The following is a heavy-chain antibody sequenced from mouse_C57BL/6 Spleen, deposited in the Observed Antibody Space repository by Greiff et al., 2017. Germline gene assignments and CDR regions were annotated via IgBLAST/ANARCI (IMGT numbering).Heavy chain of an antibody. CDR2: IYPGSGST. J-gene: IGHJ1*03. D-gene: IGHD1-1*01. CDR3: ARRGYGSSYEWYFDV. CDR1: GYTFTSYW. V-gene: IGHV1-55*01. Sequence: QVQLQQSGAELVKPGASVKMSCKASGYTFTSYWITWVKQRPGQGLEWIGDIYPGSGSTNYNEKFKSKATLTVDTSSRTAYMQLSSLTSEDSAVYYCARRGYGSSYEWYFDVWGTGTTVTVSS.